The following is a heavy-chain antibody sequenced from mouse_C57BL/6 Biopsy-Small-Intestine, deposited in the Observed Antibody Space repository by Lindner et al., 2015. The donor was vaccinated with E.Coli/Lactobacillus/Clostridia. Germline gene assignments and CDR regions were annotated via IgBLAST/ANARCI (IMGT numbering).Heavy chain of an antibody. Sequence: VQLQESGPELVKPGASVKIPCKASGYTFTDYNMDWVKQSHGKSLEWIGDINPNNGGTIYNQKFKGKATLTVDKSSSTAYMELRSLTSEDTAVYYCARRSFTTVVATGPTDYWGQGTSVTVSS. V-gene: IGHV1-18*01. D-gene: IGHD1-1*01. CDR3: ARRSFTTVVATGPTDY. CDR1: GYTFTDYN. J-gene: IGHJ4*01. CDR2: INPNNGGT.